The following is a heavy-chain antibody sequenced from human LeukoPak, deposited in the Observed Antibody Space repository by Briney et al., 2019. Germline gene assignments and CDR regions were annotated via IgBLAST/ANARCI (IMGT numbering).Heavy chain of an antibody. CDR1: GGSFSGYY. CDR2: INHSGST. Sequence: LETLSLTCAVYGGSFSGYYWSWIRQPPGKGLEWIGEINHSGSTNYNPSLKSRVTISVDTSKNQFSLRLSSVTAADTAVYYCARAHSRYDSSGYVDYWGQGTLVTVSS. V-gene: IGHV4-34*01. J-gene: IGHJ4*02. D-gene: IGHD3-22*01. CDR3: ARAHSRYDSSGYVDY.